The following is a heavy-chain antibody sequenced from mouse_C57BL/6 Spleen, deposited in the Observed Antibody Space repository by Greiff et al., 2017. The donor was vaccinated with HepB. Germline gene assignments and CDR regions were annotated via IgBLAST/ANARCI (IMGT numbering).Heavy chain of an antibody. CDR1: GFTFSSYA. Sequence: EVKLVESGGGLVKPGGSLKLSCAASGFTFSSYAMSWVRQTPEKRLEWVATISDGGSYTYYPDNVKGRLTIPRDNAKNNLYLQMSHLKSEDTAMYYCARNWALYAMDYWGQGTSVTVSS. J-gene: IGHJ4*01. D-gene: IGHD4-1*01. V-gene: IGHV5-4*03. CDR3: ARNWALYAMDY. CDR2: ISDGGSYT.